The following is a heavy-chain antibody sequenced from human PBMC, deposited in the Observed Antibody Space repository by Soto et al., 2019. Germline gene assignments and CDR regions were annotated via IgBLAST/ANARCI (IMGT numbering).Heavy chain of an antibody. CDR1: GGSVTNGRSS. CDR3: VRESAASGPNWFDT. CDR2: IYHSGST. Sequence: SETLSLTCTVSGGSVTNGRSSWNWIRQSPGKGLEWIAYIYHSGSTYYNPSLRSRVTISVDRSENQFSLKLSSVTAADTAVYYCVRESAASGPNWFDTWGPGTLVTVSS. J-gene: IGHJ5*02. D-gene: IGHD6-13*01. V-gene: IGHV4-30-2*06.